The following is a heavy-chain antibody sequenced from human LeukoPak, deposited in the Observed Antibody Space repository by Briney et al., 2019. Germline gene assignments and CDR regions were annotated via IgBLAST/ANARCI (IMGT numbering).Heavy chain of an antibody. CDR3: AKDNQWLRFFAH. Sequence: GGSLRLSCAASGFTFSSYGMHWVRQAPGKGLEWVAFIRYDGSNKYYADSVKGRFTISRDNSKNTLYLQMNSLRAEDTAVYYCAKDNQWLRFFAHWGQGTLVTVSS. CDR2: IRYDGSNK. D-gene: IGHD5-12*01. J-gene: IGHJ4*02. V-gene: IGHV3-30*02. CDR1: GFTFSSYG.